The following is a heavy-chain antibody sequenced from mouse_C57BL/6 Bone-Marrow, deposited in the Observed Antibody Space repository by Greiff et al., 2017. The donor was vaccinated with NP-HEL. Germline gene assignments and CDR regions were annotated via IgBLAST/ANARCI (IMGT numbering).Heavy chain of an antibody. D-gene: IGHD4-1*02. CDR3: ARDRASTGTRAMDY. CDR1: GYTFTSYW. V-gene: IGHV1-7*01. J-gene: IGHJ4*01. CDR2: INPSSGYT. Sequence: QVQLQQSGAELAKPGASVKLSCKASGYTFTSYWMHWVKQRPGRGLEWIGYINPSSGYTKYNQTFKDKATLTADKSSSTAYLQLSSLTYEDSAVYYCARDRASTGTRAMDYWGLGTSVTVSS.